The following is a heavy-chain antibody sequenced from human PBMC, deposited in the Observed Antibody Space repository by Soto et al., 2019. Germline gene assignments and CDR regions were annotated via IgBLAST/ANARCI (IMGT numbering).Heavy chain of an antibody. Sequence: GGSLRLSCAASGFTFSSYAMGWVRQAPGKGLEWVSAISGSGGSTYYADSVKGRFTISRDNSKNTLYLQMNSLRAEDTAVYYCAKDLHIVVVTANLDYWGQGTLVTVSS. CDR2: ISGSGGST. J-gene: IGHJ4*02. CDR3: AKDLHIVVVTANLDY. D-gene: IGHD2-21*02. V-gene: IGHV3-23*01. CDR1: GFTFSSYA.